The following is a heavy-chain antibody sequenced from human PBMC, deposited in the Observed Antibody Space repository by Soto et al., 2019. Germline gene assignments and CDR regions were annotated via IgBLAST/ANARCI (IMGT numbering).Heavy chain of an antibody. Sequence: SETLSLTCTVTGDSISSRSYYWGWIRQPPGKGLEWIGSIYYSGSTYNNPSLRSRVSMSIDTSKDQFSLKLKSVTAADTALYFCARQRTSVVTQAYFDVWGQGPLVPVSS. CDR2: IYYSGST. D-gene: IGHD2-21*02. CDR1: GDSISSRSYY. V-gene: IGHV4-39*01. CDR3: ARQRTSVVTQAYFDV. J-gene: IGHJ4*02.